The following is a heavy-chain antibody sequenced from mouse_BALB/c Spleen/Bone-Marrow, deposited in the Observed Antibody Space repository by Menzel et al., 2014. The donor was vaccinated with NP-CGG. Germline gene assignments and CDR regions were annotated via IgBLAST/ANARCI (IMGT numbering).Heavy chain of an antibody. J-gene: IGHJ4*01. V-gene: IGHV1-67*01. D-gene: IGHD2-1*01. CDR2: ISTYSGNT. Sequence: QVQLQQSGPELVRPGVSVKISCKGSGYTFTDYAMHWVKQSRAKSLEWIGVISTYSGNTNYNQKFKGKATMTVDKSSSTAYMELARLTSEDSAIYYCARSRYGNNYAMDYWGQGTSVTVSS. CDR3: ARSRYGNNYAMDY. CDR1: GYTFTDYA.